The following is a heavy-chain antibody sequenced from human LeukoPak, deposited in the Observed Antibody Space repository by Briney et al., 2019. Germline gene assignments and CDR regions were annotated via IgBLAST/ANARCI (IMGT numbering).Heavy chain of an antibody. V-gene: IGHV4-34*01. Sequence: SETLSLTCAVYGGSFSGYYWSWIRQPPGKGLEWIGEINHSGSTNYSPSLKSRVTISVDTSKNQFSLNLSSVTAADTAVYYCARHSEEWLPKIDYWGQGTLVTVSS. D-gene: IGHD6-19*01. CDR1: GGSFSGYY. CDR2: INHSGST. J-gene: IGHJ4*02. CDR3: ARHSEEWLPKIDY.